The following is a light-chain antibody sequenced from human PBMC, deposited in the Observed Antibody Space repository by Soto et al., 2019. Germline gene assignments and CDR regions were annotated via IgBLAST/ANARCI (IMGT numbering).Light chain of an antibody. CDR2: DVS. V-gene: IGLV2-14*01. Sequence: QSVLTQPASVSGSPGQSITISCTGNSSDVGGYNYVSWYQQQPGKAPKFMIYDVSNRPSGVSNRFSGSKSGNTASLTISGPQAEDEADYYCCSYTTSNTRQIVFGTGTKVTVL. CDR3: CSYTTSNTRQIV. J-gene: IGLJ1*01. CDR1: SSDVGGYNY.